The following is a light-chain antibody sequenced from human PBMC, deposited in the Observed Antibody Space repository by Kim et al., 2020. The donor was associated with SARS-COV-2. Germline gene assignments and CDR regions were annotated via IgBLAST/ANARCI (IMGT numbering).Light chain of an antibody. CDR3: SSYTSSHTVV. V-gene: IGLV2-14*01. Sequence: QSALTQPASVSGSPGQSITISCTGTSSDVGGYNFVSWYQQHPGKAPKLMIYDVSNRPSGVSNRFSGSKSDNTASLIISGLQAEDEADYYCSSYTSSHTVVFGGGTKLTVL. CDR2: DVS. CDR1: SSDVGGYNF. J-gene: IGLJ2*01.